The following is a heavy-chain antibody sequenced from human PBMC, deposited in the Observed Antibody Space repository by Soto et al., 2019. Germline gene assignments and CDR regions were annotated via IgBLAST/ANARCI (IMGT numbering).Heavy chain of an antibody. D-gene: IGHD6-19*01. CDR2: IHGGDSNT. Sequence: GESLKISCKGSGYMLTNYWIGWGRQMPGKGLEWMGIIHGGDSNTRYSSSFDGQVTISTDKSINTAYLQWSSLKASDSAMYYCARRVTSSTGWDYWGQGXLVTVSS. J-gene: IGHJ4*02. CDR3: ARRVTSSTGWDY. V-gene: IGHV5-51*01. CDR1: GYMLTNYW.